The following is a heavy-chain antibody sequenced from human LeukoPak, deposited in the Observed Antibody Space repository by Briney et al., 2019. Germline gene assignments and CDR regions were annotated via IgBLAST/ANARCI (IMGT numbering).Heavy chain of an antibody. J-gene: IGHJ4*02. CDR3: AKVRGYSSSWYFDY. V-gene: IGHV3-23*01. D-gene: IGHD6-13*01. CDR2: ISGSGGST. CDR1: GFSFSSYA. Sequence: QPGGSLRLSCAASGFSFSSYAMSWVRQAPGKGLEWVSAISGSGGSTYYADSVKGRFTISRDNSKNTLYLQMNSLRAEDTAVYYCAKVRGYSSSWYFDYWGQGTLVTVSS.